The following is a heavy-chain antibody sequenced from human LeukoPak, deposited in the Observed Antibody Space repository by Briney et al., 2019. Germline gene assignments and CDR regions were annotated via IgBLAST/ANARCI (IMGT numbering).Heavy chain of an antibody. V-gene: IGHV3-7*01. J-gene: IGHJ4*02. CDR1: GFTFSSYW. CDR2: IKQDGSEK. Sequence: GGSLRLSCAASGFTFSSYWMSWVRQAPGKGLEWVANIKQDGSEKYYVDSVKGRFTISRDNAKNSLYLQMDSLRAEDTSVYYCAKDFLIDPLWGQGTLVTVSS. CDR3: AKDFLIDPL. D-gene: IGHD2-21*01.